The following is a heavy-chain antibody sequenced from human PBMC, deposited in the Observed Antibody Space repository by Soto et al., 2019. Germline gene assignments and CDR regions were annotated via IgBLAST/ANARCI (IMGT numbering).Heavy chain of an antibody. J-gene: IGHJ2*01. V-gene: IGHV3-48*01. CDR2: ISSSSSTI. CDR1: GFTFSSYS. D-gene: IGHD6-6*01. Sequence: EVQLVESGGGLVQPGGSLRLSCAASGFTFSSYSMNWVRQAPGKGLEWVSYISSSSSTIYYADSVKGRFTISRDNAKNSLYLQMNGLRVEETAVYYCASRIAARPLYFDLWGRGTLVTVSS. CDR3: ASRIAARPLYFDL.